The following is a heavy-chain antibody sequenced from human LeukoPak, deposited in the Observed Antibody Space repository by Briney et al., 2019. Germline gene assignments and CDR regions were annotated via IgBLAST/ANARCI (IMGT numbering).Heavy chain of an antibody. V-gene: IGHV3-7*05. J-gene: IGHJ3*02. CDR3: ARDRDWAFDI. CDR2: IKPDGSEK. D-gene: IGHD2-21*01. CDR1: GFPFSSYW. Sequence: GGSLRLSCAASGFPFSSYWMSWVRQAPGKGLEWVAIIKPDGSEKSYVDSVKGRFTISRDNAKNSLYLQMNSLRAEDTAVYYCARDRDWAFDIWGQGTMVTVSS.